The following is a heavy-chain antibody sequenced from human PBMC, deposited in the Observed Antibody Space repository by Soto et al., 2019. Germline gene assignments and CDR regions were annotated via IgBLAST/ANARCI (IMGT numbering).Heavy chain of an antibody. V-gene: IGHV4-34*01. CDR1: GGSFSGYY. J-gene: IGHJ5*02. Sequence: PSETLSLTCADYGGSFSGYYWSWIRQPPGKGLEWIGEINHSGSTNYNPSLKSRVTISVDTSKNQFSLKLSSVTAADTAVYYCARGNQYYYGSGSYYNNWFDPWGQGTLVTVSS. CDR3: ARGNQYYYGSGSYYNNWFDP. D-gene: IGHD3-10*01. CDR2: INHSGST.